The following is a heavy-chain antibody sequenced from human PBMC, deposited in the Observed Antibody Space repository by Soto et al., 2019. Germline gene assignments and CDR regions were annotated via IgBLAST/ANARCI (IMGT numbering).Heavy chain of an antibody. CDR3: ARGLMLWFGELSRRGCYFCYMDV. CDR2: IIAGGDI. V-gene: IGHV4-34*01. Sequence: QVQLQQWGAGLLKPSETLSLTCAVYGGSFSGYQWSWIRQTPGKGLEWIGGIIAGGDINYNPSLKSRPTLLVVSPKKHISLRLSSVTAADTAVYDCARGLMLWFGELSRRGCYFCYMDVCPKGTPVTISS. CDR1: GGSFSGYQ. D-gene: IGHD3-10*01. J-gene: IGHJ6*03.